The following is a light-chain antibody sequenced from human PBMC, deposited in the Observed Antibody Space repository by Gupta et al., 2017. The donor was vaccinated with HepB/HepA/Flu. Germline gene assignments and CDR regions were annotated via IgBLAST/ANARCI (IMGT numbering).Light chain of an antibody. J-gene: IGKJ3*01. CDR1: QGISSY. CDR3: QAGFT. V-gene: IGKV1-9*01. CDR2: AAS. Sequence: DIQLTQSPSFLSASVGDRVTITCRASQGISSYLAWYQQKPGKAPKLLIYAASTLQSGVPSRFSGSGSGTEFTLTISSLQPEDFATYYCQAGFTFGPGTKVDIK.